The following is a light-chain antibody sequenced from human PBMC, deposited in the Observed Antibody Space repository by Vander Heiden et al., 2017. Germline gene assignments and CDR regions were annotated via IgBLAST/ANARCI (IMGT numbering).Light chain of an antibody. CDR2: SNE. V-gene: IGLV1-44*01. J-gene: IGLJ3*02. CDR1: SSNIGSNT. CDR3: AAWDDSGRV. Sequence: QSVLTQPPSASGTPGQRGTISCSGSSSNIGSNTVNWYQQFPGTSPKLLIYSNEQPPSGVPDRFSGSKSGTSASLAISGLQSEDEADYYCAAWDDSGRVFGGGTKLTVL.